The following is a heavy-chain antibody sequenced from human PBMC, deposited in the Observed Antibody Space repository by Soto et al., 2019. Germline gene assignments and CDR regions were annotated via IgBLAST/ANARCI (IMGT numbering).Heavy chain of an antibody. V-gene: IGHV3-48*03. CDR3: ARDGHRGPSDAFDV. CDR2: ISTTGTSP. J-gene: IGHJ3*01. CDR1: GFSSSNYE. D-gene: IGHD3-10*01. Sequence: EVQLVESGGGLVQPGGSLRLSCRASGFSSSNYEMNWIRQAPGKGLEWVSHISTTGTSPYYADSVRGRFTVSRDTANNSISLQMNSLRAADTALYYCARDGHRGPSDAFDVWGQGTMVTVSS.